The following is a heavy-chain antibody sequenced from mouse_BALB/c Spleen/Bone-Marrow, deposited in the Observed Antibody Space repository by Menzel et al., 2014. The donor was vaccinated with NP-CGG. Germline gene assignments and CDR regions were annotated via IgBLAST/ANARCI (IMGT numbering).Heavy chain of an antibody. CDR2: IWAGGST. CDR3: ARRYDASYALDY. V-gene: IGHV2-2*02. Sequence: VMLVESGPGLVQPSQSLSITCTVSGFSLTNYGVHWVRQSPGKGLEWLGVIWAGGSTDYNAAFISRLSISKDNSKSQVFFKMNSLQANDTAIYCGARRYDASYALDYWGQGTSVTVSS. J-gene: IGHJ4*01. D-gene: IGHD2-14*01. CDR1: GFSLTNYG.